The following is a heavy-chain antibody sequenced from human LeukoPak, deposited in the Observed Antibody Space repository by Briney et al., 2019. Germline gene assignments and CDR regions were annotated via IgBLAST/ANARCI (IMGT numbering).Heavy chain of an antibody. D-gene: IGHD3-9*01. J-gene: IGHJ6*02. Sequence: SETLSLTCTVSGGSISSGGYYWSWIRQLPGKGLEWIGYIYYSGSTYYNPSLKSRVTMSVDTSKNQFSLKLSSVTAADTAVYYCARDPYDILTGYYKTKYYYGMDVWGQGTTVTVSS. V-gene: IGHV4-31*03. CDR1: GGSISSGGYY. CDR3: ARDPYDILTGYYKTKYYYGMDV. CDR2: IYYSGST.